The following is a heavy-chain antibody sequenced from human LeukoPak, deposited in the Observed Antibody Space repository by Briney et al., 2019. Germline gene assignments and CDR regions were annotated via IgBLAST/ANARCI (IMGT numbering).Heavy chain of an antibody. V-gene: IGHV4-38-2*02. CDR1: GYSISSGYY. Sequence: SETLSLTCTVSGYSISSGYYWAWVRQSPGQGLEWIGTVYHSGSTYYNPSLRSRVTISVETSKNQFSLKVRSMTAADTAMYYCARVPGVYYDRLTGYGSGWFDPWDQGTLVTVSS. CDR3: ARVPGVYYDRLTGYGSGWFDP. J-gene: IGHJ5*02. D-gene: IGHD3-9*01. CDR2: VYHSGST.